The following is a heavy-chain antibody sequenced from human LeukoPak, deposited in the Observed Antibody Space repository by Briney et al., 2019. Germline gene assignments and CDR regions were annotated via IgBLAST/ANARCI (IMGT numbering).Heavy chain of an antibody. V-gene: IGHV4-59*01. J-gene: IGHJ4*02. CDR2: IYYSGST. CDR1: GGSMSSYY. CDR3: ARVFLWPPALYYFDY. Sequence: PSETLSLTCTVSGGSMSSYYWTWFRQPPGKGLEWIGYIYYSGSTNYNPSLKSRVTISVDTSKNQFSLKLSSVTAADTAVYYCARVFLWPPALYYFDYWGQGTLVTVSS. D-gene: IGHD3-10*01.